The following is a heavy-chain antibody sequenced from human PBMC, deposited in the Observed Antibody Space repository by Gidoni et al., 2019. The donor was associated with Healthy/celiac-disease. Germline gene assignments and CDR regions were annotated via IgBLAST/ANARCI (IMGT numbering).Heavy chain of an antibody. Sequence: QVQLVESGGGVFQPGRYLRPAGAGSGLPCRNSGMHWVRQAPGKGLEWVAVISYAGTNKYYADSVKGRFTISRDNSKSTLYLQVNSLRAEDTAVYYCVKDRYGSGSHSQPDYWGQGTLVTVSS. CDR2: ISYAGTNK. CDR3: VKDRYGSGSHSQPDY. J-gene: IGHJ4*02. V-gene: IGHV3-30*18. D-gene: IGHD3-10*01. CDR1: GLPCRNSG.